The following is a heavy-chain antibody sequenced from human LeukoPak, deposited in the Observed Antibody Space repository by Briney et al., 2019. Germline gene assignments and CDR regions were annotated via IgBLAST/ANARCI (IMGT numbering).Heavy chain of an antibody. J-gene: IGHJ4*02. CDR1: GFTFSGSA. CDR2: IRSKANGYAT. V-gene: IGHV3-73*01. Sequence: PGGSLRLSCAASGFTFSGSAMHWVRQASGKGLEWVGRIRSKANGYATAYAASVKGRFTISRDDSKNTAYLQMNSLKTEDTAVYYCTRLDSSGWYSYFDYWGQGTLVTVSS. D-gene: IGHD6-19*01. CDR3: TRLDSSGWYSYFDY.